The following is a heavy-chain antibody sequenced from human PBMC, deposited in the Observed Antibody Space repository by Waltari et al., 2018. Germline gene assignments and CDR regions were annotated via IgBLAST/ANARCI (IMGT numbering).Heavy chain of an antibody. CDR2: INNDGSST. Sequence: EVQLVESGGGLVQPGGSLRLSCAASGVTLSRSWIHWVRQSPGKGLMWGSRINNDGSSTVYADSVKGRFTISRDDAKNTVSLQMNNLSAEDTALYYCARAGLLGAFDVWGQGTMVTVPS. D-gene: IGHD2-15*01. CDR1: GVTLSRSW. J-gene: IGHJ3*01. V-gene: IGHV3-74*03. CDR3: ARAGLLGAFDV.